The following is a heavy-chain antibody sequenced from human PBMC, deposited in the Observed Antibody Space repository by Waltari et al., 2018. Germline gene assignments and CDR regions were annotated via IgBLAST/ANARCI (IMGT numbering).Heavy chain of an antibody. CDR3: AREAYCYDSSGYPPGDY. Sequence: QVQLVQSGSELKKPGASVKVSCKASGYTFTSYAMNWVRQAPGQGLEWLGWINTNTGNPTYAQGFTGRFVFTLETSVSTAYLQISSLKAEDTAVYYCAREAYCYDSSGYPPGDYWGQGTLVTVSS. CDR1: GYTFTSYA. J-gene: IGHJ4*02. V-gene: IGHV7-4-1*02. D-gene: IGHD3-22*01. CDR2: INTNTGNP.